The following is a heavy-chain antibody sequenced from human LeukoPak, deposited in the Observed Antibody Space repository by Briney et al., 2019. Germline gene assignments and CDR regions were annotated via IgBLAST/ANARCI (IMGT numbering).Heavy chain of an antibody. CDR2: MNPNSGNT. V-gene: IGHV1-8*01. CDR1: GYTFTSYD. CDR3: ARYDFWSGYHLPGDYYYYGMDV. J-gene: IGHJ6*02. D-gene: IGHD3-3*01. Sequence: ASVKVSCKASGYTFTSYDINWVRQATGQGLEWMGWMNPNSGNTGYAQKFQGRVTMTRNTSISTAYMELSSLRSEDTAVYYCARYDFWSGYHLPGDYYYYGMDVWGQGTTVTVSS.